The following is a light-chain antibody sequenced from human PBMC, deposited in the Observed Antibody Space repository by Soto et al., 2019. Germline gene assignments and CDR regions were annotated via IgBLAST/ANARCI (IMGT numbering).Light chain of an antibody. CDR2: SNN. Sequence: QSVLTQSPSASGTPGQRVTISCSGSSSNIGSNTINWYQQFPGTAPKLVIYSNNERPSGVPDRFSGSKSGTSASLAIGGLQSEDEADYYCSAWDDSLNGVVFGGGTKVTVL. CDR1: SSNIGSNT. V-gene: IGLV1-44*01. CDR3: SAWDDSLNGVV. J-gene: IGLJ3*02.